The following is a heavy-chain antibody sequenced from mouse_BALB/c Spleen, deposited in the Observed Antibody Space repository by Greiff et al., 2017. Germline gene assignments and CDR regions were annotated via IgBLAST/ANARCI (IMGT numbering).Heavy chain of an antibody. V-gene: IGHV14-3*02. CDR3: ARWELGWFAY. CDR1: GFNIKDTY. CDR2: IDPANGNT. Sequence: EVQLQQSGAELVKPGASVKLSCTASGFNIKDTYLHWVKQRPEQGLEWIGRIDPANGNTQYDPKFQGKATITADTSSNTAYLQLSSLTSEDTAVYYCARWELGWFAYWGQGTLVTVSA. J-gene: IGHJ3*01. D-gene: IGHD4-1*01.